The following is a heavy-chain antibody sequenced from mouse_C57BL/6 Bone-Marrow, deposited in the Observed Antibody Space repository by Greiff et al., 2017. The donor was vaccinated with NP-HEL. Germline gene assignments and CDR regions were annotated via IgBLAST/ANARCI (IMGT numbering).Heavy chain of an antibody. D-gene: IGHD1-1*01. CDR2: IDPENGDT. Sequence: VQLQQSGAELVRPGASVKLSCTASGFNIKDDYMHWVKQRPEQGLEWIGWIDPENGDTESASKFQGKATITADTSSNTAYLQLSSLTSEDTAVYYCTLIYYYGSSYLYYYAMDYWGQGTSVTVSS. CDR1: GFNIKDDY. J-gene: IGHJ4*01. V-gene: IGHV14-4*01. CDR3: TLIYYYGSSYLYYYAMDY.